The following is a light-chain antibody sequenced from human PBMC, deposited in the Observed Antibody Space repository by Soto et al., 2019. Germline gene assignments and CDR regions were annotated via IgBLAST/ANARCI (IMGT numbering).Light chain of an antibody. CDR3: HQRQSWHRT. Sequence: EIVLTQSPATRSSFPGDRVTLSCMASQYINTRLAWYQHRPGQAPRLLIYQTSIRAAGIPARFSASGSETYFTLTISDVQPEDFALYYCHQRQSWHRTFGQGTKVDSK. J-gene: IGKJ1*01. CDR2: QTS. V-gene: IGKV3D-11*01. CDR1: QYINTR.